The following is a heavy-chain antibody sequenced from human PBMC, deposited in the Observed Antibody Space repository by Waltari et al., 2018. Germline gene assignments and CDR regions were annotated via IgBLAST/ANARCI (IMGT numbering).Heavy chain of an antibody. CDR3: ARDRQQPGLGRWTYNWFDP. Sequence: EVQLVESGGGLIQPGGSLRLSCAASGCTVSSNYMSWVRQAPGKGLEWVSVIYSGGSTYYADSVKGRFTISRDNSKNTLYLQMNSLRAEDTAVYYCARDRQQPGLGRWTYNWFDPWGQGTLVTVSS. V-gene: IGHV3-53*01. J-gene: IGHJ5*02. CDR2: IYSGGST. CDR1: GCTVSSNY. D-gene: IGHD6-13*01.